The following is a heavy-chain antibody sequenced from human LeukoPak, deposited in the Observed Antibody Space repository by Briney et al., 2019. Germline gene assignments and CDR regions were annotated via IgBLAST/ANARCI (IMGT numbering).Heavy chain of an antibody. D-gene: IGHD4-17*01. CDR1: GGSISSYY. Sequence: PSETLSLTCTVSGGSISSYYWSWIRQPPGKGLEWIGYIYYSGGTNYNPSLKSRVTISVDTSKNQFSLKLSSVTAADTAVYYCARTRSTVTPRGPFDYWGQGTLVTVSS. CDR2: IYYSGGT. J-gene: IGHJ4*02. V-gene: IGHV4-59*08. CDR3: ARTRSTVTPRGPFDY.